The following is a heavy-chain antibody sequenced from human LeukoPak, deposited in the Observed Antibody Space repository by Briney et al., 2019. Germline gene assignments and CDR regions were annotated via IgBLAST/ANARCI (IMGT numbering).Heavy chain of an antibody. CDR1: GFFFSNYG. J-gene: IGHJ5*02. Sequence: GGSLRLSCAASGFFFSNYGMHWVRQAPGKGLVWVSRVNSDGRFTKYADSVKGRFTISRDNAKNTLYLQMNSLRAEDTAMYYCVRSDWFDNWGQGTLVTVSS. V-gene: IGHV3-74*03. CDR3: VRSDWFDN. CDR2: VNSDGRFT.